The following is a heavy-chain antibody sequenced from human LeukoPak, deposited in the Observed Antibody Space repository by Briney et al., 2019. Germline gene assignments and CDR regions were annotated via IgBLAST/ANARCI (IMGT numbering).Heavy chain of an antibody. Sequence: PGGSLRLSCAASGFTFSTYSMTWVRQAPGKGLEWVAVIWYDGSNKYYADSVKGRFTISRDNSKNTLYLQMNSLRAEDTAVYYCARVLEDSSGYGPVPPGVWGQGTLVTVSS. D-gene: IGHD3-22*01. CDR2: IWYDGSNK. CDR1: GFTFSTYS. V-gene: IGHV3-33*08. J-gene: IGHJ4*02. CDR3: ARVLEDSSGYGPVPPGV.